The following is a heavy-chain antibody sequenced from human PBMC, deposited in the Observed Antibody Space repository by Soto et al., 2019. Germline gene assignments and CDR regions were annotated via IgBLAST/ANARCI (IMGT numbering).Heavy chain of an antibody. CDR1: GYTFSSSG. CDR2: ISANSGNT. CDR3: AKCCNWNYAADF. Sequence: ASVKVSCKASGYTFSSSGVSWVRQAPGQGLEWMGWISANSGNTNYAQKLQGRVTMTTDTSTSTAYMELRRLRSDDTAVYSCAKCCNWNYAADFWGHGTTVTVSS. J-gene: IGHJ6*02. V-gene: IGHV1-18*01. D-gene: IGHD1-7*01.